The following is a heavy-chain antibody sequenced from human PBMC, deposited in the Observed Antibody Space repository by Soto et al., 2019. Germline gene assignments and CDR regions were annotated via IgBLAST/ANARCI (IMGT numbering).Heavy chain of an antibody. J-gene: IGHJ5*02. V-gene: IGHV4-59*07. CDR1: GGSISSYY. D-gene: IGHD6-6*01. Sequence: SDTLSLTCTVSGGSISSYYWSWIRQPPGKGLEWIGYIYYSGSTNYNPSLKSRVTISVDTSTNQFSLKLSSVTAADTAVYYCARGRLRNWFDPWGQGTLVTVSS. CDR3: ARGRLRNWFDP. CDR2: IYYSGST.